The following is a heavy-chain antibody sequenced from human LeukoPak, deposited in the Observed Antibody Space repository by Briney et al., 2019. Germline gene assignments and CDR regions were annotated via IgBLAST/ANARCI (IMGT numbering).Heavy chain of an antibody. J-gene: IGHJ4*02. D-gene: IGHD3-9*01. CDR2: IYYSGRT. V-gene: IGHV4-59*12. CDR3: ASGAFDYDILTAYYT. Sequence: SETLSLTCSVSGGSISSYYWSWIRQPPGKGLEWIGYIYYSGRTNYNPSLKSRVTISVDTSKNQFSLILSSGTAADTAVYFCASGAFDYDILTAYYTWGQGTLVTVSS. CDR1: GGSISSYY.